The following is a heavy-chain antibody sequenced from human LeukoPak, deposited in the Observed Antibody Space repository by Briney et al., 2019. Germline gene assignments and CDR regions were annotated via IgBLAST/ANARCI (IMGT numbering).Heavy chain of an antibody. CDR2: ISGSGGST. CDR1: GFTFSSYA. Sequence: GGSLRLSCAASGFTFSSYAMSWVRQAPGKGLEWVPAISGSGGSTYYADSVKGRFTISRDNSKNTLYLQMNSLRAEDTAVYYCAKDPAVTTPEYYFDYWGQGTLVTVSS. V-gene: IGHV3-23*01. J-gene: IGHJ4*02. CDR3: AKDPAVTTPEYYFDY. D-gene: IGHD4-11*01.